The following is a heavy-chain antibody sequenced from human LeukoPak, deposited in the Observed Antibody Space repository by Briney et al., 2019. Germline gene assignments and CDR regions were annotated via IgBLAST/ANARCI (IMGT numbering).Heavy chain of an antibody. CDR1: GYTFTRYY. CDR3: AREEAVGAKFRHAFDI. D-gene: IGHD1-26*01. V-gene: IGHV1-46*01. Sequence: ASVKVSCKASGYTFTRYYMHWGRQAPGQGLEWMGIINPSGGSTSYAQKFQGRVTMTRDTSTSTVYMELSSLRSEDTAVYYCAREEAVGAKFRHAFDIWGQGTMVTVSS. J-gene: IGHJ3*02. CDR2: INPSGGST.